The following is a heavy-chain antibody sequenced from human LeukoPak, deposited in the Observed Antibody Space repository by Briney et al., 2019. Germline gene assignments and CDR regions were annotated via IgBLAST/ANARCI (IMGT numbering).Heavy chain of an antibody. D-gene: IGHD2-2*01. CDR2: IIPIFGIA. CDR1: GGTFSSYA. CDR3: AREDYYCSSTSCSPGCCIAARPGGYYYGMDV. V-gene: IGHV1-69*04. Sequence: SVKVSCKASGGTFSSYAISWVRQAPGQGLEWMGRIIPIFGIANYAQKLQGRVTITADKSTSTAYMELSSLRSEDTAVYYCAREDYYCSSTSCSPGCCIAARPGGYYYGMDVWGQGTTVTVSS. J-gene: IGHJ6*02.